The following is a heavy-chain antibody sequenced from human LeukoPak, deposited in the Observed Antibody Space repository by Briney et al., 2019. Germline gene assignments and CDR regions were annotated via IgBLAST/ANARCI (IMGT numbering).Heavy chain of an antibody. D-gene: IGHD3-22*01. CDR1: GFRFSNYG. CDR2: ISSGGSDSGGT. CDR3: AKEVGSSYYYFDQ. J-gene: IGHJ4*02. Sequence: GGSLRLSCAASGFRFSNYGMNWVRQAPGKGLEWVSAISSGGSDSGGTYYADSVKGRFTISRDNSRNTLDLRMNSLRAEDTAVYYCAKEVGSSYYYFDQWGQGTLVTVSS. V-gene: IGHV3-23*01.